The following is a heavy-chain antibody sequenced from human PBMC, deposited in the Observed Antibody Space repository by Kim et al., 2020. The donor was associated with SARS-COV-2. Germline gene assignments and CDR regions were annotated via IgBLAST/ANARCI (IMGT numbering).Heavy chain of an antibody. CDR1: GGSFSGYY. Sequence: SETLSLTCAVYGGSFSGYYWSWIHQPPGKGLEWIGEINHSGSTNYNPSLKSRVTISVDTSKNQFSLKLSSVTAADTAVYYCARGLGYCSGGSCYSEGGGDYWGQGTLVTVSS. V-gene: IGHV4-34*01. J-gene: IGHJ4*02. CDR2: INHSGST. D-gene: IGHD2-15*01. CDR3: ARGLGYCSGGSCYSEGGGDY.